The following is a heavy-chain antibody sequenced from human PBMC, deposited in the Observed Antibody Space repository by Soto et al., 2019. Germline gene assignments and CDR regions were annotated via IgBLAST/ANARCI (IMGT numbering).Heavy chain of an antibody. D-gene: IGHD2-2*01. V-gene: IGHV3-33*01. CDR3: ARDRDQLLSRLWFDP. CDR2: IWYDGSNK. CDR1: GFTFSSYG. Sequence: GGSLRLSCAASGFTFSSYGMHWVRQAPGKGLEWVAVIWYDGSNKYYADSVKGRFTISRDNSKNTLYLQMNSLRAEETAVYYCARDRDQLLSRLWFDPWGQGTLVTVSS. J-gene: IGHJ5*02.